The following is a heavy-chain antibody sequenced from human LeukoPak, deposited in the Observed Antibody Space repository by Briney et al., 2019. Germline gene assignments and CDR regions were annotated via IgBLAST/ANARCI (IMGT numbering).Heavy chain of an antibody. Sequence: GSLRLSCAASGFTFSNYGMSWVRQAPGKGLEWIGSIYYSGNTYYNASLKSRVTISIDTSKNQFSLKLTSVTAADTAVYYCARQTGSGLFSLPGGQGTLVTVSS. CDR1: GFTFSNYG. CDR2: IYYSGNT. V-gene: IGHV4-39*01. D-gene: IGHD3/OR15-3a*01. CDR3: ARQTGSGLFSLP. J-gene: IGHJ4*02.